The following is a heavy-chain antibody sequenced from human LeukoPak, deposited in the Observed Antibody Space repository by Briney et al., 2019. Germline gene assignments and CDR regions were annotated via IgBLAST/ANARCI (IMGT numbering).Heavy chain of an antibody. CDR2: ISMSSTYI. Sequence: PGGSLRLSCAASGFTFSSNAMNWVRKAPGKGLEWVSSISMSSTYIYYADSVKGRFTISRDNAKNSLYLQTDSLRDEDTAVYYCTRAPYSSGWYTVDFWGQGTLVTVSS. CDR1: GFTFSSNA. V-gene: IGHV3-21*01. D-gene: IGHD6-19*01. J-gene: IGHJ4*02. CDR3: TRAPYSSGWYTVDF.